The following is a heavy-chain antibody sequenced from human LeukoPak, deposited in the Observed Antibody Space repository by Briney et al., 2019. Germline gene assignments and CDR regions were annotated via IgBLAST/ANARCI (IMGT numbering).Heavy chain of an antibody. CDR2: IYYSWST. CDR3: ARAVEMSTIHPGFDF. Sequence: SETLSLTCTVSSASISSSRYYRGWIRQSPGKGLEWLGSIYYSWSTYYDPSLKSRVTISVDTSKNQVSLNLTSVTAADTAVYYCARAVEMSTIHPGFDFWGQGALVTVSS. J-gene: IGHJ4*02. D-gene: IGHD5-24*01. V-gene: IGHV4-39*01. CDR1: SASISSSRYY.